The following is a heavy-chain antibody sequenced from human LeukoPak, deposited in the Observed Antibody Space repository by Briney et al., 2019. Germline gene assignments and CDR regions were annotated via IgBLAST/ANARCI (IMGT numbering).Heavy chain of an antibody. J-gene: IGHJ4*02. V-gene: IGHV4-38-2*01. D-gene: IGHD3-16*02. CDR1: GYSISSGYY. Sequence: SETLSLTCAVSGYSISSGYYWGWIRQPPGKGLEWIGSIYHSGSTNYNPSLKSRVTISVDTSKNQFSLKLSSVTAADTAVYYCARATWGSYRYPPHFDYWGQGTLVTVSS. CDR3: ARATWGSYRYPPHFDY. CDR2: IYHSGST.